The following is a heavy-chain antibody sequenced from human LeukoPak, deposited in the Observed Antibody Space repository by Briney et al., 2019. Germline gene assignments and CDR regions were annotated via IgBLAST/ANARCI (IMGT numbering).Heavy chain of an antibody. CDR1: GGTFSSYA. Sequence: GSSVTVSCKASGGTFSSYAISWVRQAPGQGLEWMGRIIPILGIANYAQKLQGRDTITADKSTSTAYMELSSLRSEDTAVYYCARGGRVVTGRHFDYWGQGTLVTVSS. V-gene: IGHV1-69*04. D-gene: IGHD3-10*01. CDR2: IIPILGIA. CDR3: ARGGRVVTGRHFDY. J-gene: IGHJ4*02.